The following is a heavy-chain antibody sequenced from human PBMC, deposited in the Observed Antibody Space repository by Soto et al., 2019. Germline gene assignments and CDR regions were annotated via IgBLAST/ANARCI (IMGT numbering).Heavy chain of an antibody. D-gene: IGHD6-25*01. CDR3: ATATISPVSATLYHYGMDV. Sequence: QVQLVQSGAEVKKPGSSVKVSCQASGGTFNNFASTWVRQAPGQGLEWLGGIMPVFHTTNIAQTFQYRITVTADDFTTTVYMEMTSLRYDDTAVYYCATATISPVSATLYHYGMDVWGQGTTVTVSS. CDR1: GGTFNNFA. V-gene: IGHV1-69*01. CDR2: IMPVFHTT. J-gene: IGHJ6*02.